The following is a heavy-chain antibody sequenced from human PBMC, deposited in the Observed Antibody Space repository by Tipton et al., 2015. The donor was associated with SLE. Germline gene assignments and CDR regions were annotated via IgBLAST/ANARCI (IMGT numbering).Heavy chain of an antibody. J-gene: IGHJ4*02. CDR2: IYYSGST. V-gene: IGHV4-39*07. CDR1: GGPISTSNEY. CDR3: ARDQGGREIDF. Sequence: TLSLTCTVSGGPISTSNEYWGWIRQSPGGGLEWFGSIYYSGSTNYNPSLKSRVTISVDTSKTQFSLKLRSVTAADTAVYYCARDQGGREIDFWGQGTLVTVSS. D-gene: IGHD1-26*01.